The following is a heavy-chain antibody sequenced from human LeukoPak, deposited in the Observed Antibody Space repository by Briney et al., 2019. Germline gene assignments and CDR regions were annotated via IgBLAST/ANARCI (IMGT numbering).Heavy chain of an antibody. CDR2: FDPEDGET. V-gene: IGHV1-24*01. J-gene: IGHJ4*01. CDR3: AAPPYDILTGYASSFDY. D-gene: IGHD3-9*01. Sequence: ASVKVSCKVSGYTLTELSMHWVRQAPGKGLEWMGGFDPEDGETIYAQKFQGRVTMTEDTSTDTAYMELSSLRSEDTAVYYCAAPPYDILTGYASSFDYLFLVNLVTVSS. CDR1: GYTLTELS.